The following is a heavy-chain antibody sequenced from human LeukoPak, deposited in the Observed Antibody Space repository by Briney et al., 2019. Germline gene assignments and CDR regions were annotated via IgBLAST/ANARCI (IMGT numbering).Heavy chain of an antibody. CDR3: TSFQGYGDYYYYGMDV. D-gene: IGHD4-17*01. V-gene: IGHV3-49*04. Sequence: GRSLRLSCTASGFTFGDYAMSWVRQAPGKGLEWAGFIRSKAYGGTTEYAASVKGRFTISRDDSKSIAYLQMNSLKTEDTAVYYCTSFQGYGDYYYYGMDVWGQGTTVTVSS. CDR2: IRSKAYGGTT. CDR1: GFTFGDYA. J-gene: IGHJ6*02.